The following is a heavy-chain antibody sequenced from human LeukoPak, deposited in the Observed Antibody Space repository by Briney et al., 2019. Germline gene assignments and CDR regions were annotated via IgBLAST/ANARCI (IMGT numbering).Heavy chain of an antibody. D-gene: IGHD2-2*02. V-gene: IGHV1-18*01. CDR2: ISAYNGNT. Sequence: GASVTVSCKASGYTFTIYGISWVRQAPGQGLEWMGWISAYNGNTNYAQKLQGRVTMTTDTSTSTAYMELRSLRSDDTAVYYCASCSSTSCYIDYYYYGMDVWGQGTTVTVSS. CDR3: ASCSSTSCYIDYYYYGMDV. CDR1: GYTFTIYG. J-gene: IGHJ6*02.